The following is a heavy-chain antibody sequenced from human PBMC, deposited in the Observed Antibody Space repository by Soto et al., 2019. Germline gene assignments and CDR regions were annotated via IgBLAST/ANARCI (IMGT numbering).Heavy chain of an antibody. Sequence: GGSLRLSCAASGFTFSSYAMTWVRQAPGKGLEWVSAISGSGGSTYYADSVKGRFTISRDNSKSTLYLQMNSLRVEDTAVYYCAKEGDSSWSDYWGQGTLVTVSS. D-gene: IGHD6-13*01. CDR2: ISGSGGST. CDR1: GFTFSSYA. V-gene: IGHV3-23*01. J-gene: IGHJ4*02. CDR3: AKEGDSSWSDY.